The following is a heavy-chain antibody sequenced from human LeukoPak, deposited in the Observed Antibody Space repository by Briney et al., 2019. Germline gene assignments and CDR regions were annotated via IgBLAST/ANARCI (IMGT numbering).Heavy chain of an antibody. Sequence: PSETLSLTCTVSGGSISSYYWSWIRQPAAKGLEWIGRIYTTGSTNYNPSLKSRVTMSVDTSKNQFSLKLTSVTAADTAVYYCAREGAEVRGVPVKYYFDYWGQGALVTVSS. V-gene: IGHV4-4*07. CDR1: GGSISSYY. CDR3: AREGAEVRGVPVKYYFDY. D-gene: IGHD3-10*01. J-gene: IGHJ4*02. CDR2: IYTTGST.